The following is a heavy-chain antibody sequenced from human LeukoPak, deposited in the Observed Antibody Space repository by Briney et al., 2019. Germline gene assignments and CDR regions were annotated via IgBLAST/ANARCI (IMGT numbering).Heavy chain of an antibody. J-gene: IGHJ6*03. D-gene: IGHD2-15*01. V-gene: IGHV4-30-4*07. Sequence: SQTLSLTCEVSGDSLSSGGYSWSWLRQPPGKGLEWIGYIRYSGSTYYNPSLKSRLTMSVEASKTQFSLRLSSVTAADTAVYYCARQTGRQWWRKDYYYMDVWGKGTTVTVSS. CDR1: GDSLSSGGYS. CDR2: IRYSGST. CDR3: ARQTGRQWWRKDYYYMDV.